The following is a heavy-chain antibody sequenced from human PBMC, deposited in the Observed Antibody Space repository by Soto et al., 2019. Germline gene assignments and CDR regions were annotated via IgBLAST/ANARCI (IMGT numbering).Heavy chain of an antibody. CDR1: GFTFTRYR. Sequence: PGGSLRLSCAASGFTFTRYRMNWVRQAPGKGLEWVSSISSTTNYIYYADTMKGRFTVSRDNAKNSVYLEMNSLSAEDTAVYYCARESEDLTSNFDYWGQGTLVPVSS. V-gene: IGHV3-21*01. CDR2: ISSTTNYI. CDR3: ARESEDLTSNFDY. J-gene: IGHJ4*02.